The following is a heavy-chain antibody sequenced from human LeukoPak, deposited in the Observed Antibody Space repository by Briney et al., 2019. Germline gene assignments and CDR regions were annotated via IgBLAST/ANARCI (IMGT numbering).Heavy chain of an antibody. CDR2: ISGSGGST. CDR3: AKKWGVATTTLDYFDY. CDR1: GFTFSNYA. Sequence: GGSLRLSCAASGFTFSNYAMSWVRQAPGKGLEWVSGISGSGGSTYYADSVKGRFTISRDNSKNTLYLQMNSLTDEDTAVYYCAKKWGVATTTLDYFDYWGQGTLVTVSS. D-gene: IGHD3-10*01. V-gene: IGHV3-23*01. J-gene: IGHJ4*02.